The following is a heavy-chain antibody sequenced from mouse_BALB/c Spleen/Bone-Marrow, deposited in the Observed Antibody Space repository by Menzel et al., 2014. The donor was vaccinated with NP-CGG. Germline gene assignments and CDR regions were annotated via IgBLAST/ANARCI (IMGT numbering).Heavy chain of an antibody. J-gene: IGHJ4*01. Sequence: HLVESGGGLVQPGGSRKLSCAASGFTFSSFGMHWVRQAPGKGLEWIAYISSGSSTIYYSDTVKGRFTISRDNPKNTLFLQMTSQRSEDPAIYDCTRKGALITHYFAFDYWGQGTSVTVSS. CDR3: TRKGALITHYFAFDY. CDR1: GFTFSSFG. CDR2: ISSGSSTI. D-gene: IGHD2-4*01. V-gene: IGHV5-17*02.